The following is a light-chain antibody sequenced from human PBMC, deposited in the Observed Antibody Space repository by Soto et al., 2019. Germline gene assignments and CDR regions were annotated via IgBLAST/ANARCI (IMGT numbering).Light chain of an antibody. J-gene: IGKJ2*01. CDR1: QSVSSN. CDR3: QQYDNWPPHT. V-gene: IGKV3-15*01. Sequence: EIVMTQSPVTLSVSPGERATLSCRASQSVSSNLAWFQQKPGQAPRLLIYAASTRATGIPARFSGSGSGTEFTLTISSLQSEDFAVYYCQQYDNWPPHTFGQGTKLEIK. CDR2: AAS.